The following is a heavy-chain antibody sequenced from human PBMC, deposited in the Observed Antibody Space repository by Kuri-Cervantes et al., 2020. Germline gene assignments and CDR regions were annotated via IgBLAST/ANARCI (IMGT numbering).Heavy chain of an antibody. CDR2: IHFSGST. J-gene: IGHJ4*02. CDR3: ASRGYYYDSSYYRAYYFDY. V-gene: IGHV4-30-4*01. Sequence: SCTVSGGSINSGDYYWSFIRQPPGKGLEWIGYIHFSGSTYYNPYLKSRVTIPVNTSKNQFSLKLSSVTAADTAVYYCASRGYYYDSSYYRAYYFDYWGQGTLVTVSS. D-gene: IGHD3-22*01. CDR1: GGSINSGDYY.